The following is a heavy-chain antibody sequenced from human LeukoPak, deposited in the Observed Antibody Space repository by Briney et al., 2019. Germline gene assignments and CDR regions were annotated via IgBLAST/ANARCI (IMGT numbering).Heavy chain of an antibody. J-gene: IGHJ6*04. Sequence: GASVKVSCKASGYTFTSYGISWVRRAPGQGLEWMGWISAYNGNTNYAQKLQGRVTMTTDTSTSTAYMELRSLRSDDTAVYYCARDVPAAKDYGMDVWGKGTTVTVSS. CDR1: GYTFTSYG. CDR2: ISAYNGNT. CDR3: ARDVPAAKDYGMDV. D-gene: IGHD2-2*01. V-gene: IGHV1-18*04.